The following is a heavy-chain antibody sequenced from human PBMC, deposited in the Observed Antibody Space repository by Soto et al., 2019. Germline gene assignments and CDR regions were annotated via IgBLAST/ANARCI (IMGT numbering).Heavy chain of an antibody. J-gene: IGHJ5*02. CDR3: ARHGERTIRSLNWFDP. D-gene: IGHD4-17*01. CDR1: GGSISDYY. CDR2: LSYGGGT. V-gene: IGHV4-59*08. Sequence: SETLSLTCTVPGGSISDYYWSWIRQPPGKGLEWIGNLSYGGGTNNSPSLKSRATISVDTSKNQFSLKLSSVTAADTAMYYCARHGERTIRSLNWFDPWGQGTLVTVSS.